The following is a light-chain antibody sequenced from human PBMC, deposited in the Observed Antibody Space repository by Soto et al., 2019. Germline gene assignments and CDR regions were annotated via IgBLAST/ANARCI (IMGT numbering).Light chain of an antibody. CDR1: QSISTE. V-gene: IGKV3-15*01. CDR3: QQGHNWPLT. Sequence: EIVMTQSPVTLSVSPGERATLSCRASQSISTELAWYQQKPGQPPRLLIYSASTRATGVPARFTGSGSGSEFTLTISGLQSEDFAVYYCQQGHNWPLTFGQGTRLEI. CDR2: SAS. J-gene: IGKJ2*01.